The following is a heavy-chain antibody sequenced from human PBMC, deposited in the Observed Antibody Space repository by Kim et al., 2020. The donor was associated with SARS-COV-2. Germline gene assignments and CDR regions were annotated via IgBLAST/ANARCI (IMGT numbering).Heavy chain of an antibody. Sequence: YYTPSRKSRVTISVHTSKNQSSLKLSSVTAADTAVYYCARRFGELGWFDPWGQGTLVTVSS. V-gene: IGHV4-39*01. CDR3: ARRFGELGWFDP. J-gene: IGHJ5*02. D-gene: IGHD3-10*01.